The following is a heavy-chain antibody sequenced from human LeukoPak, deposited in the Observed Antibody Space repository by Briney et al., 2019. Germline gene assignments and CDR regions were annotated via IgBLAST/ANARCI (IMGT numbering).Heavy chain of an antibody. V-gene: IGHV3-30-3*01. CDR1: GFTFSSYA. Sequence: AGGSLRLSCAASGFTFSSYAMHWVRQAPGKGLEWVAVISYDGSNKYYADSVKGRFTISRDNSKNTLYLQMNSLRAEDTAVYYCARDKVAVAGTALDYWGQGTLVTVSS. CDR2: ISYDGSNK. D-gene: IGHD6-19*01. J-gene: IGHJ4*02. CDR3: ARDKVAVAGTALDY.